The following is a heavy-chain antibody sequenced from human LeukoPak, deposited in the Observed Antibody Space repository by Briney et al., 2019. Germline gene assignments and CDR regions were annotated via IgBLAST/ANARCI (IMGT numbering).Heavy chain of an antibody. D-gene: IGHD6-19*01. J-gene: IGHJ4*02. Sequence: GGSLRLSCAASGFIFSDYYMTWLRQAPGKGLGWIAYIGTSGSPIYYADSAKGRFTISRDNAKNSLYLQMNSLRAEDTAVYYCARRYCTYSSCYSEYWGQGTLLTVSS. V-gene: IGHV3-11*01. CDR3: ARRYCTYSSCYSEY. CDR1: GFIFSDYY. CDR2: IGTSGSPI.